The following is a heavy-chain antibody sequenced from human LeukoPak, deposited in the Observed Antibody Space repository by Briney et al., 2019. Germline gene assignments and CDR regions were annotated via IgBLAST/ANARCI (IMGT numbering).Heavy chain of an antibody. J-gene: IGHJ4*02. Sequence: GGSLRLSCAASGVTVSSNYMSWVRQAPGNGLEWVSIIYSGGNTYYADSVKGRFTISRDNSKNTLYLQVNSLRAGDTAVYYCASVAQVQYHFDIWGQGTLVTVSS. CDR1: GVTVSSNY. CDR3: ASVAQVQYHFDI. CDR2: IYSGGNT. V-gene: IGHV3-66*01. D-gene: IGHD2-2*01.